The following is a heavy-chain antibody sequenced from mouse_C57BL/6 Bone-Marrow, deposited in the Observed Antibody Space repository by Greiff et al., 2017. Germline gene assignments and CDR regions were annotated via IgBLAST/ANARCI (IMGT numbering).Heavy chain of an antibody. CDR3: ARVAY. CDR2: IDPENGDT. Sequence: EVQLQQSGAELVRPGDSVKLSCTASGFNFNDDCMHWVKQRPEQGLEWIGWIDPENGDTEYASKFHGKATIPEDTCSNTTYLELSSLTSEDTAVCYCARVAYWGQGTLVTVSA. V-gene: IGHV14-4*01. J-gene: IGHJ3*01. CDR1: GFNFNDDC.